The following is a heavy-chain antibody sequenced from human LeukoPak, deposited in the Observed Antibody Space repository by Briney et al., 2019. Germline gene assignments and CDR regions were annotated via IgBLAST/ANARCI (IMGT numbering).Heavy chain of an antibody. CDR3: AVSNWMDP. Sequence: PGGSLRLSCAASGFTFSSYGMHWVRQAPGKGLGWVAVISYDGSNKYYADSVKGRFTISRDNAKNTLHLQMDSLAVEDTAVYYCAVSNWMDPWGQGTLVTVSS. CDR1: GFTFSSYG. CDR2: ISYDGSNK. J-gene: IGHJ5*02. V-gene: IGHV3-30*03.